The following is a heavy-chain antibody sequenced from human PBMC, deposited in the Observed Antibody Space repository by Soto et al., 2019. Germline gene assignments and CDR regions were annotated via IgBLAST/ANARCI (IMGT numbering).Heavy chain of an antibody. Sequence: EVQLLESGGGLVQPGGSLRLSCAASGFTFSSYAMSWVRQAPGKGLEWVSAISGGGGSTYYADSVKGRFTISRDNPKNTLNLQRNSVSAEDTAVYYCAKYRRSCGWSITDFWGQGTRVTVSS. CDR1: GFTFSSYA. V-gene: IGHV3-23*01. J-gene: IGHJ4*02. CDR3: AKYRRSCGWSITDF. CDR2: ISGGGGST. D-gene: IGHD6-19*01.